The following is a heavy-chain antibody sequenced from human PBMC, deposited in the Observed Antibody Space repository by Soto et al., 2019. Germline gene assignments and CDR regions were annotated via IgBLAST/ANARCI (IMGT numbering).Heavy chain of an antibody. CDR2: ISYDGSNK. J-gene: IGHJ4*02. CDR3: AKDRMASGYALFLSCFDY. CDR1: GFTFSSYG. Sequence: GGSLRLSCAASGFTFSSYGMHWVRQAPGKGLEWVAVISYDGSNKYYADSVKGRFTISRDNSKNTLYLQMNSLRAEDTAVYYCAKDRMASGYALFLSCFDYWGQGTLVTVSS. V-gene: IGHV3-30*18. D-gene: IGHD5-12*01.